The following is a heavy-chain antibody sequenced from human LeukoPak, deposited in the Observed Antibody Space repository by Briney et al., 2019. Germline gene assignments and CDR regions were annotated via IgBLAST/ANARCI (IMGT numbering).Heavy chain of an antibody. CDR1: GYTFTDYY. Sequence: VKVSCKASGYTFTDYYMHWVRQAPGQGLEWMGWINPNSGGTNYAQKFQGRVTMTRDTSISTAYMELSRLRSDDTAVYYCARAMVTAIRRDTLPYGMDVWGQGTTVTVSS. V-gene: IGHV1-2*02. J-gene: IGHJ6*02. D-gene: IGHD2-21*02. CDR3: ARAMVTAIRRDTLPYGMDV. CDR2: INPNSGGT.